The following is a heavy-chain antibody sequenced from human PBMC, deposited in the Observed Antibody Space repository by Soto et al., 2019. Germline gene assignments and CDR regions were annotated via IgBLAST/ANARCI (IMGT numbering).Heavy chain of an antibody. V-gene: IGHV3-7*01. CDR1: GFTFSSYW. CDR3: SRSLDY. CDR2: INQDGSEK. Sequence: GGSLRLSCAASGFTFSSYWMDWVRQAPGKGLEWVANINQDGSEKHYVDSVKGRFTISRDNAKNSLYLQMSGLTAEDSALYYCSRSLDYWGQGSRVTVSS. J-gene: IGHJ4*02.